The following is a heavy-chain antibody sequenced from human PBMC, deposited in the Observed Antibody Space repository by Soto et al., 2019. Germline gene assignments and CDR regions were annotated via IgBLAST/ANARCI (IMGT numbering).Heavy chain of an antibody. CDR3: ARVCGGDCHNGMDD. CDR1: GGSISSGGYY. J-gene: IGHJ6*02. D-gene: IGHD2-21*02. Sequence: PSETLCLTWTVSGGSISSGGYYWSWIRQHPGKGLEWIGYIYYSGSTYYNPSLKSRVTISVDTSKKQFSLKLSSVTAADTAVYYCARVCGGDCHNGMDDWGQGTTVTVSS. CDR2: IYYSGST. V-gene: IGHV4-31*02.